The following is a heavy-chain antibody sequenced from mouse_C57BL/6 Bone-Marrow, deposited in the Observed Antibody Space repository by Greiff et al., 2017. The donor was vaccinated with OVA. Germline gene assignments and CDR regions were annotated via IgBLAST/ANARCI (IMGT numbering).Heavy chain of an antibody. D-gene: IGHD2-1*01. CDR3: AIYGNYDYFDY. CDR1: GYTFTSYG. Sequence: VHLVESGAELARPGASVKLSCKASGYTFTSYGISWVKQRTGQGLEWIGEIYPRSGNTYYNEKFKGKATLTADKSSSTAYMELRSLTSEDSAVYFCAIYGNYDYFDYWGQGTTLTVSS. V-gene: IGHV1-81*01. CDR2: IYPRSGNT. J-gene: IGHJ2*01.